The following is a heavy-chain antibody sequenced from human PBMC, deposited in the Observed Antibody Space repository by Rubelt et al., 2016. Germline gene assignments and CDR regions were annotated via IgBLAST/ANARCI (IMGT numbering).Heavy chain of an antibody. Sequence: GFTFSSYAMHWVRQAPGKGLEWGAGISYDGSNKYYADSVKGRFTISRENSKKSLYLQMKSLRAEDTAVVYCARGQRGGIFYGWFDPWGQGTLVTVSS. J-gene: IGHJ5*02. CDR2: ISYDGSNK. CDR3: ARGQRGGIFYGWFDP. V-gene: IGHV3-30*04. D-gene: IGHD1-26*01. CDR1: GFTFSSYA.